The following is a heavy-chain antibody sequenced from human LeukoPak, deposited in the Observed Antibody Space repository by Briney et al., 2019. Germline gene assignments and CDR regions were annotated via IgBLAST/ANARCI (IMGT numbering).Heavy chain of an antibody. D-gene: IGHD3-22*01. Sequence: PGGSLRLSCAASGFTVSSNYMSWVRQAPGKGLEWVPVIYSGGSTYYADSVKGRFTISRDNSKNTLYLQMNSLRAEDTAVYYCARVSRYYDSSGYYSRYFDLWGRGTLVTVSS. J-gene: IGHJ2*01. CDR3: ARVSRYYDSSGYYSRYFDL. V-gene: IGHV3-53*01. CDR2: IYSGGST. CDR1: GFTVSSNY.